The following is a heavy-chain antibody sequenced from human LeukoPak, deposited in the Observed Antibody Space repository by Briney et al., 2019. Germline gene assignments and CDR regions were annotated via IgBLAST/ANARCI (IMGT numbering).Heavy chain of an antibody. CDR2: IYSGGST. Sequence: PGGSLRLSCAASGSTVSSNYMSWVRQAPGKGLEWVSVIYSGGSTYYADSVKGRFTISRDNSKNTLYLQMNSLRAEDTAVYYCARDGLRGYYYGMDVWGQGTTVTVSS. V-gene: IGHV3-53*01. CDR3: ARDGLRGYYYGMDV. J-gene: IGHJ6*02. D-gene: IGHD6-19*01. CDR1: GSTVSSNY.